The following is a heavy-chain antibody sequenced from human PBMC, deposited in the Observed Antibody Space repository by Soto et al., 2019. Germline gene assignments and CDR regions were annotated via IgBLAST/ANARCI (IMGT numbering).Heavy chain of an antibody. V-gene: IGHV4-4*07. CDR2: IRTTENT. CDR3: ARARSSAAGLYFDY. D-gene: IGHD6-13*01. Sequence: PSETLSLTCTVSGDSISSYYWSWIRQPAGKGMEWIGRIRTTENTNYNPSLKSRVTMSIDTSQNQFPLKLSSLTAADTAVYYCARARSSAAGLYFDYWGQGTRVTVSS. CDR1: GDSISSYY. J-gene: IGHJ4*02.